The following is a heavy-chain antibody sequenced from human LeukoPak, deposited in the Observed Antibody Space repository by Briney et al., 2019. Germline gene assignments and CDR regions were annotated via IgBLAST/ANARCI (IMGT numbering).Heavy chain of an antibody. Sequence: SETLSLTCTVSGGSISSYYWSWIRQPPGKGLEWIGYIYYSGSTNYNPSLKSRVTISVDTSKNQFSLKLTSVTGADTAVYYCAGERGEEYSSGWYKRNYLDNWGQGIRVTVSS. V-gene: IGHV4-59*12. CDR2: IYYSGST. D-gene: IGHD6-19*01. CDR3: AGERGEEYSSGWYKRNYLDN. J-gene: IGHJ4*02. CDR1: GGSISSYY.